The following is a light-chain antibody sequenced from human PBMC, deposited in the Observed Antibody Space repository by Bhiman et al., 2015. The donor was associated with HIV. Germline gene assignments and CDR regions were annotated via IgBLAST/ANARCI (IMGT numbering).Light chain of an antibody. CDR1: SNDVGSSNS. CDR2: DVG. Sequence: QSALTQPASVSGSPGQSITISCSGTSNDVGSSNSVAWYQQHPGKGPRLIIFDVGNRPTGISDRFSGSKSGNTASLTISGLQAEDEADYYCSSYTTRNSYVFGSATKVTVL. V-gene: IGLV2-14*03. J-gene: IGLJ1*01. CDR3: SSYTTRNSYV.